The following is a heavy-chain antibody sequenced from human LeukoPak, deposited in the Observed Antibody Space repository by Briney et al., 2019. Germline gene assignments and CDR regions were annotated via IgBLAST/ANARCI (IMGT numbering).Heavy chain of an antibody. J-gene: IGHJ6*02. Sequence: ASVKVSCKASGYTFTSYYMHWVRQAPGQGREWMGGINPSSGSTSYAQKFQGRVTMTRDKSTSTLYMELSSLRSEDTAVYYCARVNYYDSSGYYPYGLDVWRQGTTVTVSS. CDR3: ARVNYYDSSGYYPYGLDV. CDR1: GYTFTSYY. D-gene: IGHD3-22*01. CDR2: INPSSGST. V-gene: IGHV1-46*01.